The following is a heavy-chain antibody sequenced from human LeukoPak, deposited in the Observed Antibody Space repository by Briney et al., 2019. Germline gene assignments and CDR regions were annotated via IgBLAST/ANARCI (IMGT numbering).Heavy chain of an antibody. CDR3: ARVDYYDSSGYYYGYYYYYMDV. V-gene: IGHV4-34*01. D-gene: IGHD3-22*01. CDR2: ITHSGST. Sequence: PSETLSLTCAVSGGSFNGYYWSWIRQTPGKGLEWIGEITHSGSTKYNPSLKSRVTISVDTSKNQFSLKLTSVTAADTAVYYCARVDYYDSSGYYYGYYYYYMDVWGKGTTVTVSS. J-gene: IGHJ6*03. CDR1: GGSFNGYY.